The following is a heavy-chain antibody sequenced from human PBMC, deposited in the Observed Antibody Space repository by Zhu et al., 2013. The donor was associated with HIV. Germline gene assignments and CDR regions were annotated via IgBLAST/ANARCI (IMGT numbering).Heavy chain of an antibody. J-gene: IGHJ4*02. CDR1: GYTFINYY. V-gene: IGHV1-46*01. D-gene: IGHD3-22*01. CDR2: ISPSGDST. Sequence: QAQLVQSGAEMKEPGASVKLSCKASGYTFINYYIHWVRQAPGQGLEWMGTISPSGDSTSYAQKFQGRVIMTKDTSTNTVYMELSSLRSEDTGMYYCAKDNSGSLEYWGQGTLVTVSS. CDR3: AKDNSGSLEY.